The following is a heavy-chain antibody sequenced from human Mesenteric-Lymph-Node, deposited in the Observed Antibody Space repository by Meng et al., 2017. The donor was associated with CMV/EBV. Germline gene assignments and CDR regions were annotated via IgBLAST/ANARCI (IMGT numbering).Heavy chain of an antibody. CDR1: GYTFTCYV. CDR3: ARDGGYSYGYLLDY. J-gene: IGHJ4*02. CDR2: ISTYNGNT. Sequence: ASGYTFTCYVISWVRQAPGQGLEWMGWISTYNGNTNYAQKLQGRVTMTTDTSTSTAYMELRSLRSDDTAVYYCARDGGYSYGYLLDYWGQGTLVTVSS. V-gene: IGHV1-18*04. D-gene: IGHD5-18*01.